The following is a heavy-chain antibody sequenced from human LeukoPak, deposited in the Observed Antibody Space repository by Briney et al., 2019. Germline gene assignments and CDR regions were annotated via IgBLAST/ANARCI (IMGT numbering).Heavy chain of an antibody. CDR3: ARGVYWSLDY. Sequence: PGGSLRLSCATSGFPFETNAMSWVRQAPGKGLEWVATIGNTETFYADSVKGRFAISRDNSKNTVFLHMNSLRVEDTAVYYCARGVYWSLDYWGQGTLVTVSS. D-gene: IGHD1-1*01. J-gene: IGHJ4*02. CDR2: IGNTET. V-gene: IGHV3-23*01. CDR1: GFPFETNA.